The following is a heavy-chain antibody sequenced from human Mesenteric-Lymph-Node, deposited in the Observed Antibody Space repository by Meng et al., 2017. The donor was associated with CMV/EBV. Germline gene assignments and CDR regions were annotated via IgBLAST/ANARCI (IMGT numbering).Heavy chain of an antibody. CDR3: TGDSVSNPNLDY. D-gene: IGHD3-10*01. V-gene: IGHV3-66*01. J-gene: IGHJ4*02. CDR2: IYRGDNT. Sequence: VRLLGSGGGLVQPGGSLRLSCAASGFNVRDKYMSWVRQAPGKGLEWVCIIYRGDNTYYIDSVKDRFTVSRDNSKNTMYLQMNSLRVEDTAVYYCTGDSVSNPNLDYWGQGTLVTVSS. CDR1: GFNVRDKY.